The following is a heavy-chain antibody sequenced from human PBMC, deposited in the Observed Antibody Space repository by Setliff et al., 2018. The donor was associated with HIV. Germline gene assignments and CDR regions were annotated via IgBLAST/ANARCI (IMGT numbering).Heavy chain of an antibody. J-gene: IGHJ6*01. V-gene: IGHV1-18*01. D-gene: IGHD3-10*01. Sequence: SVKVSCKSSGYTFSQYGISWVRQAPGQGLEWMGWISTYNGQRNYAQKVQGRVTFTTDTSTSTAYMELRSLRSDDTAVYYCAREGVREPPSNTLYYGMDVWG. CDR3: AREGVREPPSNTLYYGMDV. CDR1: GYTFSQYG. CDR2: ISTYNGQR.